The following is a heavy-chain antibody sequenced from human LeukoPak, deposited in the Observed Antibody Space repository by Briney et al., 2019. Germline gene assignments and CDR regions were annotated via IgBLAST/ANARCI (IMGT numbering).Heavy chain of an antibody. CDR3: AKERRLRFLEWLSYGMDV. CDR1: DFDFRRYG. J-gene: IGHJ6*02. Sequence: SGGSLRLSCAAFDFDFRRYGMTWVRQAPGKGLEWVSGISASGDTTYYADSVKGRVTISRDNSKNTLYLQMNSLRAEDTAVYYCAKERRLRFLEWLSYGMDVWGQGTTVTVSS. CDR2: ISASGDTT. D-gene: IGHD3-3*01. V-gene: IGHV3-23*01.